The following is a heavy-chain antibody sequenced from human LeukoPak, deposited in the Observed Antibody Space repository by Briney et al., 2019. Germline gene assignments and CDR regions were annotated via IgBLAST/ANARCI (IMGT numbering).Heavy chain of an antibody. CDR3: AIDYMTGTGNAGGY. J-gene: IGHJ4*02. CDR2: INHSGTT. Sequence: SETLSLTCAVYGGSFSAYYWSWIRQSPGEGLEWIGEINHSGTTVYNPSLKSRVTLSVDTSKKQFSLKLNSVTAADTAVYYCAIDYMTGTGNAGGYWGQGTLVTVSS. D-gene: IGHD3/OR15-3a*01. CDR1: GGSFSAYY. V-gene: IGHV4-34*01.